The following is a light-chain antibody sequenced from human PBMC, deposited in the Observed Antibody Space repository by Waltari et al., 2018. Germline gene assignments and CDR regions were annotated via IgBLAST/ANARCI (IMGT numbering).Light chain of an antibody. J-gene: IGKJ2*01. Sequence: EIVLTQSPGTLSLFPGERDTLSCRASQSVSSSFLAWYQQKPGQAPRLLISVAARSATGIPDRFSGSGSGTDFTRTISRLEPEDFAVYYCQQYGSSPVTFGQGTKLEIK. CDR3: QQYGSSPVT. CDR2: VAA. CDR1: QSVSSSF. V-gene: IGKV3-20*01.